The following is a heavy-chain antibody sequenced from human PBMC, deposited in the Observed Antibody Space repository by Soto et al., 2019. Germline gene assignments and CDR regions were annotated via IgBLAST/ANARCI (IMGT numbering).Heavy chain of an antibody. J-gene: IGHJ4*02. CDR3: ASGIAVADPYYFDY. Sequence: SETLSLTCTVSGGSISSYYWSWIRQPPGKGLEWIGYIYYSGSTNYNPSLKSRVTISVDTSKNQFSLKLSSVTAADTAVYYCASGIAVADPYYFDYWGQGTLVTVSS. CDR2: IYYSGST. CDR1: GGSISSYY. D-gene: IGHD6-19*01. V-gene: IGHV4-59*01.